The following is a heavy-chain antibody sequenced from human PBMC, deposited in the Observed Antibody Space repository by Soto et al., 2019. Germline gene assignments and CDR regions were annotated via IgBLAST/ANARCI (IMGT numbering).Heavy chain of an antibody. CDR1: GYSFTSYW. CDR2: IYPGDSDT. D-gene: IGHD6-6*01. CDR3: VRRAEGRPGDGYYYVALDV. Sequence: GESLKISCKGSGYSFTSYWIGWVRQMPGKGLEWMGTIYPGDSDTRYSPSFQGQVTISANKSISTAYLQWSSLKASDTAMYYCVRRAEGRPGDGYYYVALDVWGQGTTVTVSS. V-gene: IGHV5-51*01. J-gene: IGHJ6*02.